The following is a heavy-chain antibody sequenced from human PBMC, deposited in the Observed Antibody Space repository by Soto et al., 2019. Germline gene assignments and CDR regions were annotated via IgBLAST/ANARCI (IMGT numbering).Heavy chain of an antibody. V-gene: IGHV1-18*01. CDR2: ISAYNGNT. CDR3: AGASIAAAPSGWFDP. Sequence: QVQLVQSGAEVKKPGASVKVSCKASGYTFTSYGISWVRQAPGQGLEWMGWISAYNGNTNYAQKLQGRVTMTTATSTSTAYMELRSLRSDDTAVYYCAGASIAAAPSGWFDPWGQGTLVTVSS. D-gene: IGHD6-13*01. CDR1: GYTFTSYG. J-gene: IGHJ5*02.